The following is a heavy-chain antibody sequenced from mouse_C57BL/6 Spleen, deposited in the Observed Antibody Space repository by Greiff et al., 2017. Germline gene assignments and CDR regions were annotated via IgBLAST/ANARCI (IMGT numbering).Heavy chain of an antibody. D-gene: IGHD2-1*01. Sequence: VQLQQSGPELVKPGASVKISCKASGYAFSSSWMNWVKQRPGKGLEWIGRIYPGDGDTNYNGKFKGQATLTADKSSSTAYMQLSSLTSEDSAVYFCARGRVTIHYAMDYWGQGTSVTVSS. V-gene: IGHV1-82*01. CDR1: GYAFSSSW. CDR3: ARGRVTIHYAMDY. CDR2: IYPGDGDT. J-gene: IGHJ4*01.